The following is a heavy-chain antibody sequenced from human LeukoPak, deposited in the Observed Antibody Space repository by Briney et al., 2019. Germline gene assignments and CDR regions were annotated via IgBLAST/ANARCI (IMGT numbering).Heavy chain of an antibody. CDR3: ARRVAGWFDP. V-gene: IGHV4-4*09. Sequence: SETLSLTCTVSGGSLSSYYWSWIRQTPGKGLEWIGHIYPSEITNYNPSLKSRVTISVDTSKNQFSLKLSSVTAADTAVYYCARRVAGWFDPWGQGALVTVSS. CDR1: GGSLSSYY. CDR2: IYPSEIT. J-gene: IGHJ5*02. D-gene: IGHD6-19*01.